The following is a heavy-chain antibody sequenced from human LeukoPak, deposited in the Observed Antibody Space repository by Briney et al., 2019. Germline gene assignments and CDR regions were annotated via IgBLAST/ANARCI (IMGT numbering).Heavy chain of an antibody. V-gene: IGHV1-2*02. Sequence: ASVKVSCKASGYTFTAHYMHWVRQAPGQGLEWMGWINPNSGGTKYAQNFQGRVTMTRDTSIRTVYTELSRLRSDDTAVYYCARDYYDNSGFGAFDIWGQGTMVTVSS. D-gene: IGHD3-22*01. CDR1: GYTFTAHY. CDR2: INPNSGGT. J-gene: IGHJ3*02. CDR3: ARDYYDNSGFGAFDI.